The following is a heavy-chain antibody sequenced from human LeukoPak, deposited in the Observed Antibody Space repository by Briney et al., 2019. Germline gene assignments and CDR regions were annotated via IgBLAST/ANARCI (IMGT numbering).Heavy chain of an antibody. Sequence: GGSLRLSCAASGFTFSDYYMSWIRQAPGKGLEWVSYISSSGSTIYYADSVKGRFTISRDNAKNSLYLQMNSLRAEDTAVYYCATDFPPRITIFQVDYFDYWGQGTLVTVSS. CDR3: ATDFPPRITIFQVDYFDY. D-gene: IGHD3-9*01. J-gene: IGHJ4*02. CDR2: ISSSGSTI. V-gene: IGHV3-11*01. CDR1: GFTFSDYY.